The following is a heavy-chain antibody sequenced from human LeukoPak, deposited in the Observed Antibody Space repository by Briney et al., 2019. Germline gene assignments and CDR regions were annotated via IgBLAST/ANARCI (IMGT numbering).Heavy chain of an antibody. CDR2: ISYDASKK. D-gene: IGHD2-21*02. J-gene: IGHJ4*02. CDR1: GFTFSNHV. CDR3: ARNSASDYYFDY. V-gene: IGHV3-30-3*01. Sequence: GRSLRLSCAASGFTFSNHVMHWVRQTPGKGLEWVAVISYDASKKYYADSVKGRFTISRDNSKNTLYLQMNSLRAEDTAVYYCARNSASDYYFDYWGQGTLVTVSS.